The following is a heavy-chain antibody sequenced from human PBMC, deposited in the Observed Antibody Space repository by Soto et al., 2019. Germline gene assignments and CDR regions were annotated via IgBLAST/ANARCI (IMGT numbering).Heavy chain of an antibody. J-gene: IGHJ5*02. D-gene: IGHD2-21*02. CDR2: VYHTGDT. CDR3: AREIVTAGGNNYFDP. Sequence: SETLSLTCGVSGGTVASSHWWSWVRQSPSRGLEWIGNVYHTGDTNFNPSLQSRVTFSVDKSNNQFSLRLTSLTAADTAVYFCAREIVTAGGNNYFDPWGHGTLVTV. CDR1: GGTVASSHW. V-gene: IGHV4-4*02.